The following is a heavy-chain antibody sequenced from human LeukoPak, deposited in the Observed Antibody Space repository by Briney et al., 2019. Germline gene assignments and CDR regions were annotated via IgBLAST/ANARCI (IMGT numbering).Heavy chain of an antibody. Sequence: PGGSLRLSCAASGFTFSNYAMSWVRQAPGKGLEWVSGINVSGDSTFYADSVRGRFTISRDNSKNTLYLQMNSLRAEDTAVYYCAKDKGGALDYWGQGTLVTVSS. D-gene: IGHD3-16*01. CDR3: AKDKGGALDY. CDR2: INVSGDST. V-gene: IGHV3-23*01. J-gene: IGHJ4*02. CDR1: GFTFSNYA.